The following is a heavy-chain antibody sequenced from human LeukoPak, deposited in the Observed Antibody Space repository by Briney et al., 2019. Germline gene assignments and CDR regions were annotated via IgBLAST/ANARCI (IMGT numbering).Heavy chain of an antibody. CDR2: IYTNGDT. J-gene: IGHJ4*02. CDR3: ARDKIAAAGSDH. CDR1: GGSISSGSYY. D-gene: IGHD6-13*01. V-gene: IGHV4-61*02. Sequence: SQTLSLTCTVSGGSISSGSYYWSWIRQPAGKGLECIGRIYTNGDTNYNPSLKNRVTMSVDTSKNQFSLRLTSVTAADTAVYYCARDKIAAAGSDHWGQGALVTVSS.